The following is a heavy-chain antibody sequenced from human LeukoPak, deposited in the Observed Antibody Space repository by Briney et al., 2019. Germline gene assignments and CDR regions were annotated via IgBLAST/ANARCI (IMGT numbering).Heavy chain of an antibody. CDR1: GFTFSHYD. D-gene: IGHD2-8*01. CDR2: ISSSGSTI. V-gene: IGHV3-48*03. J-gene: IGHJ3*02. Sequence: GGSLRLSCAASGFTFSHYDMSWVRQAPGKGLEWVSYISSSGSTIYYADSVRGRFSISRDNVKNSLYLQMNSLRAEDTAVYYCARDRDYNYAITAPGAFDIWGQGTIDTLSP. CDR3: ARDRDYNYAITAPGAFDI.